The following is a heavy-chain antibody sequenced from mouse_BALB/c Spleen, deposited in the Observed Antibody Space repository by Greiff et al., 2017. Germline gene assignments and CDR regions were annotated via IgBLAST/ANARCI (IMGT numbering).Heavy chain of an antibody. Sequence: EVQRVESGGGLVQPGGSRKLSCAASGFTFSDYGMAWVRQAPGKGPEWVAFISNLAYSIYYADTVTGRFTISRENAKNTLYLEMSSLRSEDTAMYYCAALTTATAMDYWGQGTSVTVSS. V-gene: IGHV5-15*02. CDR2: ISNLAYSI. CDR3: AALTTATAMDY. CDR1: GFTFSDYG. D-gene: IGHD1-2*01. J-gene: IGHJ4*01.